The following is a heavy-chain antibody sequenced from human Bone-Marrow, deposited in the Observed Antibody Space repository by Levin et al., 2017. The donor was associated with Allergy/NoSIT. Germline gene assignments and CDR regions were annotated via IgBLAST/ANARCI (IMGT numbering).Heavy chain of an antibody. D-gene: IGHD1-26*01. CDR3: AKDHIGGSYYDY. CDR2: ISGSGGGT. Sequence: TGGSLRLSCAASGFTFSDYSMTWVRHAPGKGLEWVSTISGSGGGTFYSDSVKGHFTISRDNSKNTLYLQMNSLRAEDTAIYFCAKDHIGGSYYDYWGQGTLVTVSS. V-gene: IGHV3-23*01. CDR1: GFTFSDYS. J-gene: IGHJ4*02.